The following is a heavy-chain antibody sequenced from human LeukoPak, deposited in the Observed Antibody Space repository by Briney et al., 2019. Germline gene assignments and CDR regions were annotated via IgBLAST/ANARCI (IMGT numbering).Heavy chain of an antibody. D-gene: IGHD3-16*01. V-gene: IGHV4-39*01. CDR1: GGSISSSSYD. J-gene: IGHJ3*02. Sequence: PSETLSLTCTVSGGSISSSSYDWRWIRQPPGKGREWIGNIYYSESTYYNPCLKTRVTVSVDTPKNQFSLKLRSVAAADTYLYYCARVKGGGRAFDIWGQGAMCTVSS. CDR2: IYYSEST. CDR3: ARVKGGGRAFDI.